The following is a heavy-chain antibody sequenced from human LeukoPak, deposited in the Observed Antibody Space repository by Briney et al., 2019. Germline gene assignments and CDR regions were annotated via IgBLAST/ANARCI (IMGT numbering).Heavy chain of an antibody. CDR1: GYTFTGYY. J-gene: IGHJ4*02. D-gene: IGHD1-26*01. CDR2: IKPNSGGT. Sequence: ASVKVSCKASGYTFTGYYIHWVRQAPGQGLEWMGWIKPNSGGTNYQGRVTMTRDTSISTAYMELSRLRSDDTAVYYCARGSIVGATFDYFDYWGQGTLVTVSS. CDR3: ARGSIVGATFDYFDY. V-gene: IGHV1-2*02.